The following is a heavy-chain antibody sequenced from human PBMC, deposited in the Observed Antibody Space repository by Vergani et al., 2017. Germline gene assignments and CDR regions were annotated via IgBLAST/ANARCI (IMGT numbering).Heavy chain of an antibody. V-gene: IGHV4-34*01. D-gene: IGHD6-6*01. J-gene: IGHJ4*02. Sequence: QVQLQQWGAGLLKPSETLSLTCAVYGGSFSGYYWSWIRQPPGKGLEWIGEINHSGSTNYNPSLKSRVTISVDTSKNLFSLKLSSVTAADTAVYYCARGSGIAARPPKDYWGQGTLVTVSS. CDR2: INHSGST. CDR3: ARGSGIAARPPKDY. CDR1: GGSFSGYY.